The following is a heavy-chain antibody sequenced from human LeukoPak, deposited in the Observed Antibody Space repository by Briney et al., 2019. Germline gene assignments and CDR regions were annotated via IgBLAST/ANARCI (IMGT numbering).Heavy chain of an antibody. CDR1: GGSFSGYY. D-gene: IGHD3-3*01. J-gene: IGHJ3*02. V-gene: IGHV4-34*01. CDR2: INHSGST. CDR3: ARFPYYDFWSGPRGAFDI. Sequence: PSETLSLTCAVYGGSFSGYYWSWIRQPPGKGPEWIGEINHSGSTNYNPSLKSRVTISVDTSKNQFSLKLSSVTAADTAVYYCARFPYYDFWSGPRGAFDIWGQGTMVTVSS.